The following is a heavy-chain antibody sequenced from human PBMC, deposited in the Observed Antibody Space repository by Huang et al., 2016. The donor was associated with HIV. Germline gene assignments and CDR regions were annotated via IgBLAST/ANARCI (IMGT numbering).Heavy chain of an antibody. Sequence: QVQLQQWGAGLLKPSETLSVTCAVYGGSFSRYYWSWIRQSPGKGLEWIGQINHVGIPNYSPSLDSRVSLSVDTSKNQFSLELNSVTGADTAMYYCAREVMISFGGPFDPWGQGTLVTVSS. J-gene: IGHJ5*02. CDR2: INHVGIP. CDR3: AREVMISFGGPFDP. D-gene: IGHD3-16*01. V-gene: IGHV4-34*01. CDR1: GGSFSRYY.